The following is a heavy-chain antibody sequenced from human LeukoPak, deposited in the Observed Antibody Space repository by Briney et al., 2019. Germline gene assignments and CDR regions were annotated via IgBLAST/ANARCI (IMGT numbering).Heavy chain of an antibody. D-gene: IGHD1-26*01. Sequence: SETLSLTCTVSGGSISSYYCSWIRQPPGKGLEWIGYIYYSGSTNYNPSLKSRVTISVDTSKNQFSLKLSSVTAADTAVYYCARADSGSYVRWGQGTLVTVSS. V-gene: IGHV4-59*01. CDR3: ARADSGSYVR. J-gene: IGHJ4*02. CDR2: IYYSGST. CDR1: GGSISSYY.